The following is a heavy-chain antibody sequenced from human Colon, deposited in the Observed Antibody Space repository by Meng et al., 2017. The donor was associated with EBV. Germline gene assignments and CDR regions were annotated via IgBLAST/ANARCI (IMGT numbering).Heavy chain of an antibody. CDR2: INTNTANP. CDR1: GYIFSTYA. D-gene: IGHD1-1*01. V-gene: IGHV7-4-1*02. J-gene: IGHJ5*02. CDR3: AREVESWFDT. Sequence: QVQLVQSGSELKKPGASVKVSCKASGYIFSTYAINWVRQAPGQGLEWMGWINTNTANPTYAQGFTGRFVFSLDTSVNTAYLQISNLKADDTAVYYCAREVESWFDTWGQGTLGTVGS.